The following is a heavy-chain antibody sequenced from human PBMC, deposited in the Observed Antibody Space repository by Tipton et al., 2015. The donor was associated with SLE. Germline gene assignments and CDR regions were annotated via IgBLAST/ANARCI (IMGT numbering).Heavy chain of an antibody. Sequence: TLSLTCTVSGYSISSGYYWGWVRQSPGKGLECIGSIYHNGITYYNPSLKSRVSISVDASKNQFSLRLSSVTAADTAVYYCAREVVVIATPRAYNDRWGQGTLVTVSS. D-gene: IGHD2-21*01. CDR1: GYSISSGYY. CDR2: IYHNGIT. V-gene: IGHV4-38-2*02. J-gene: IGHJ5*02. CDR3: AREVVVIATPRAYNDR.